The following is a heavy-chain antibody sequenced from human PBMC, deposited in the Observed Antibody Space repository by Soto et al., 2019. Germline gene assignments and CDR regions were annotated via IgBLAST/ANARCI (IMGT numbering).Heavy chain of an antibody. V-gene: IGHV3-23*01. Sequence: EVQLLESGGGLVQPGGSLRLSCAASGFTFSSYAMSWVRQAPGKGLEWVSVISGSGGSTYYADSVKGRFTISRDNSKNTLYLQMTGLRAEDTAVHYWAKRGSGSQFDSWGQGTLFTV. J-gene: IGHJ4*02. CDR3: AKRGSGSQFDS. CDR1: GFTFSSYA. CDR2: ISGSGGST. D-gene: IGHD1-26*01.